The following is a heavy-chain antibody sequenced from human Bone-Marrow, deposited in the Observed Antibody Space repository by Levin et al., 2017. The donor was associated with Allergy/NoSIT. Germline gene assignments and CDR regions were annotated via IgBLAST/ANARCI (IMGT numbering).Heavy chain of an antibody. Sequence: GESLKISCAASGFSFSSYEMNWVRQAPGKGLEWVSYISSSGHTIYYADSVKGRFTISRDNAKNSLYLQMNSLRAEDTAVYYCARGAWDAIVPGSPYYYGMDVWGQGTTVTVSS. J-gene: IGHJ6*02. CDR3: ARGAWDAIVPGSPYYYGMDV. V-gene: IGHV3-48*03. CDR1: GFSFSSYE. D-gene: IGHD1-26*01. CDR2: ISSSGHTI.